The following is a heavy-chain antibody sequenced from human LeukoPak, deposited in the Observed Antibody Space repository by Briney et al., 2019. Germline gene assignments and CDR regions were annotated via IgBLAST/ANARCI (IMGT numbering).Heavy chain of an antibody. D-gene: IGHD3-9*01. CDR2: IYWDDDK. Sequence: ESGPTLVNPTEPLTLTCTFSGFSLSTSGVGVGWIRQPPGKALECLALIYWDDDKRYSPSLKSRLTITKDTSKNQVVLTMTNMDPVDTATYYCARSPYYDVLTGSRGTFDYWGQGTLVTVSS. CDR1: GFSLSTSGVG. J-gene: IGHJ4*02. V-gene: IGHV2-5*02. CDR3: ARSPYYDVLTGSRGTFDY.